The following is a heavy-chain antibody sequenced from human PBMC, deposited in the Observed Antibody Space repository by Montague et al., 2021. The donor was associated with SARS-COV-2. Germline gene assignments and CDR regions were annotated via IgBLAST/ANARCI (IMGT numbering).Heavy chain of an antibody. V-gene: IGHV4-59*11. CDR2: IYSGGTP. D-gene: IGHD4-11*01. CDR3: ARTRLDYNDYVFDY. CDR1: GGSIRSHY. Sequence: SETLSLTCSVSGGSIRSHYWSWIRQPQGKGLGWIGYIYSGGTPNSNPSPKSRVTISVDTSKNQFSLKLSSVTAADTAVFYCARTRLDYNDYVFDYWGQGILVTVSS. J-gene: IGHJ4*02.